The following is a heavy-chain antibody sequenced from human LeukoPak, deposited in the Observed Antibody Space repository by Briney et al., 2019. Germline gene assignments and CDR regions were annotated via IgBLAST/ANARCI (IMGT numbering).Heavy chain of an antibody. Sequence: GGSLRLSCAASGFTFSSYWMSWVRQAPGKGLEWVANIKQDGSEKYYVDSVKGRFTISRDNAKNSLYLQMSSLRAEDTAVYYCARCSSSPYWDAYYYYGMDVWGQGTTVTVSS. CDR2: IKQDGSEK. D-gene: IGHD6-13*01. J-gene: IGHJ6*02. CDR1: GFTFSSYW. CDR3: ARCSSSPYWDAYYYYGMDV. V-gene: IGHV3-7*01.